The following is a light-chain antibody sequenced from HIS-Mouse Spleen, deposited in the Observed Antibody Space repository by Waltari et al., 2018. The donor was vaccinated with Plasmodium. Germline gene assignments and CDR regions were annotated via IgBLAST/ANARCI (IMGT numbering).Light chain of an antibody. V-gene: IGKV3-20*01. J-gene: IGKJ4*01. CDR2: GAS. CDR1: QSVSSSY. Sequence: GERATLPCRASQSVSSSYLAWYQQKPGQAPRLLIYGASSRATGIPDRFSGSGSGTDFTLTISRLEPEDFAVYYCQQYGSSPQITFGGGTKVEIK. CDR3: QQYGSSPQIT.